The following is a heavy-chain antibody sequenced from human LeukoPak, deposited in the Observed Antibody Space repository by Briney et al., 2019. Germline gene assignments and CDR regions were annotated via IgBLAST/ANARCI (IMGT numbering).Heavy chain of an antibody. J-gene: IGHJ4*02. CDR1: CRSNRDYY. V-gene: IGHV4-59*07. D-gene: IGHD6-19*01. CDR2: IYCRGST. Sequence: SDTLPLPCSVWCRSNRDYYWNWVPPPPGKGLEWIGYIYCRGSTNYHPSLKSRVSISVDTSKNQFSLKLSSVTAADTAVYYCARVSVAGWANFDYWGQGTLVTVCS. CDR3: ARVSVAGWANFDY.